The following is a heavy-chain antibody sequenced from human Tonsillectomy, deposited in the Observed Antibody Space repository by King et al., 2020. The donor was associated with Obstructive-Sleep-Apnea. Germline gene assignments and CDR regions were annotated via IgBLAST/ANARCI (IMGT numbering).Heavy chain of an antibody. Sequence: VQLVESGGGLVKPGGSLRLSCAASGFTFSVYSMNWVRQAPGKGLEWVSSISGSSGYISYADSVKGRFTTSRDNAKNSLYMQMNSLRAEDTAVYYCAGDRSPSLYGSGTYEYWGQGTLVTVSS. V-gene: IGHV3-21*01. CDR2: ISGSSGYI. CDR3: AGDRSPSLYGSGTYEY. D-gene: IGHD3-10*01. J-gene: IGHJ4*02. CDR1: GFTFSVYS.